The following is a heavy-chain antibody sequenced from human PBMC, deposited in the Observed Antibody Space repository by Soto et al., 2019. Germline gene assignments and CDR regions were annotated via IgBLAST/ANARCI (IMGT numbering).Heavy chain of an antibody. J-gene: IGHJ4*02. D-gene: IGHD4-17*01. CDR2: IYYSGST. CDR1: GGSISSSSYY. V-gene: IGHV4-39*07. CDR3: ARSSQSTATAFYY. Sequence: KPSETLSLTCTVSGGSISSSSYYWGWIRQPPGKGLEWIGSIYYSGSTYYNPSLKSRVTISVDTSKNQFSLKLSSVTAADTAVYYCARSSQSTATAFYYLGQGTLVTVSS.